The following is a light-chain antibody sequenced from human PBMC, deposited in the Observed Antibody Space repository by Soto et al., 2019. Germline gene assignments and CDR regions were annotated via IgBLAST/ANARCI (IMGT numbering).Light chain of an antibody. CDR2: GAS. J-gene: IGKJ3*01. V-gene: IGKV3-20*01. Sequence: EIVLTQSPGTLSLSPGERATLSCRASQSVSSSYLAWYQQKPGQAPRLLIYGASSRATGIPDRFSGSGSGTDFTLTIIRLEHEDFAVYYCQQYGSSLLFTFGPGTKVDIK. CDR1: QSVSSSY. CDR3: QQYGSSLLFT.